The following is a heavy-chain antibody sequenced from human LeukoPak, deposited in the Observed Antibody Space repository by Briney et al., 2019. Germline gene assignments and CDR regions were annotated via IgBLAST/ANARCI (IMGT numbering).Heavy chain of an antibody. Sequence: GGSLRLSCAASGFTFSSYEINWVRQTPGKALEWLSYIRDSGSTIYYAKSVQGRFTISRDNAKNSLYLQMNSLRAEDTAVYYCARDRYCSGGSCYDSVAGPIDYWGQGTLVTVSS. CDR3: ARDRYCSGGSCYDSVAGPIDY. CDR1: GFTFSSYE. V-gene: IGHV3-48*03. D-gene: IGHD2-15*01. CDR2: IRDSGSTI. J-gene: IGHJ4*02.